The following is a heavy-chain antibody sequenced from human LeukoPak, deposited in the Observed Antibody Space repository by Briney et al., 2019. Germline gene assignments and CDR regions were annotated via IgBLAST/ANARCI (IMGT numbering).Heavy chain of an antibody. CDR3: STLTSRGLSDS. V-gene: IGHV3-15*07. J-gene: IGHJ4*02. CDR2: IKSKADGETI. D-gene: IGHD1-20*01. Sequence: AGGSLRLSCAASGFTFTNAWMNWVRQAPGKGLEWVGRIKSKADGETIDYAAPVKGRFTFSRDDSKNMLYLQMNSLKGEDTAVYYCSTLTSRGLSDSWGQGTLVTVSS. CDR1: GFTFTNAW.